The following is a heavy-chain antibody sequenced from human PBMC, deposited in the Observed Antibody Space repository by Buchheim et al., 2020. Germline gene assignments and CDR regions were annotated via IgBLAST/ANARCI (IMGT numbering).Heavy chain of an antibody. V-gene: IGHV4-61*01. D-gene: IGHD3-10*01. CDR2: SNYSGST. Sequence: QVQLQESGPGLVKPSETLSLTCTVSGGSVSSGSYYWSWIRQPPGKGLEWIGNSNYSGSTNYNPPLKSRVTITENAAKNQSLLKLSSVAAADTAVYYCARESTGGYSDYWGQGTL. CDR3: ARESTGGYSDY. J-gene: IGHJ4*02. CDR1: GGSVSSGSYY.